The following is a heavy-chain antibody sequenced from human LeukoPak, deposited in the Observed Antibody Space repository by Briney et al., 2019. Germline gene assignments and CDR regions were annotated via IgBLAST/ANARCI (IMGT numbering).Heavy chain of an antibody. V-gene: IGHV1-2*02. CDR1: GYTFTGSN. Sequence: ASVKVSCKASGYTFTGSNVHWLRQAPGQGLEWMGWINPNSGGTNYAQKFQGRVTMTRDTSISTAYMELSRLRSDDTAVYYCARDGHLDYWGQGTLVTVSS. CDR3: ARDGHLDY. D-gene: IGHD3-3*02. CDR2: INPNSGGT. J-gene: IGHJ4*02.